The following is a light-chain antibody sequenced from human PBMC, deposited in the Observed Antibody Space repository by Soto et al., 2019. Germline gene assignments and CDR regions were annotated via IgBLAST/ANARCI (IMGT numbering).Light chain of an antibody. CDR3: SSYTSTNTLAV. CDR2: EVS. J-gene: IGLJ1*01. CDR1: SSDVGGYNY. Sequence: QSALTQPASVSGSPGQSITISCTGTSSDVGGYNYVSWYQQHAGFAPKLIIYEVSKRPSGVSNRFSGSKSGDTASLTISGLQAEDEADYYCSSYTSTNTLAVFGTGTKVTVL. V-gene: IGLV2-14*01.